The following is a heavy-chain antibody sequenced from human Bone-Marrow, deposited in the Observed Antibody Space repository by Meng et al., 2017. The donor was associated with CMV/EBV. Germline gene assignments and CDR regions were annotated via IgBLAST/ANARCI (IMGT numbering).Heavy chain of an antibody. CDR2: INGDGSST. Sequence: GGSLRLSCAASGFTFSSYWMHWVRQAPGKGLVWVSRINGDGSSTAYADSVEGRFTISRDNRKNTLYLQMNSLRAEDTAVYYCARDVVEGSVWLGYWGQGTLVTVSS. J-gene: IGHJ4*02. CDR3: ARDVVEGSVWLGY. CDR1: GFTFSSYW. V-gene: IGHV3-74*01. D-gene: IGHD2-15*01.